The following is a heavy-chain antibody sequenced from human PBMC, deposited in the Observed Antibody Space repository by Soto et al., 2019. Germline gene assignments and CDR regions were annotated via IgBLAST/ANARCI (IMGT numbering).Heavy chain of an antibody. D-gene: IGHD2-8*01. Sequence: GGSLRLSCAASGFTFSNFAMSWVRQAPGKGLELVSTISGSGGTTYYADSVKGRFTISRDNSKDTLYLQMNSLRAEDTAVYYCARDLGYCGNGVCHKCFDYWGLGTLVTVSS. J-gene: IGHJ4*02. CDR3: ARDLGYCGNGVCHKCFDY. CDR2: ISGSGGTT. CDR1: GFTFSNFA. V-gene: IGHV3-23*01.